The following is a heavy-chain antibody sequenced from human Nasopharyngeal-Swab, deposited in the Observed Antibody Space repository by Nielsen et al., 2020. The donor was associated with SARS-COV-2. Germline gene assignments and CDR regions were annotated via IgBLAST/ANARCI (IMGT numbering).Heavy chain of an antibody. J-gene: IGHJ4*02. CDR2: IYYNGNT. CDR3: VRSSSWYYFDY. V-gene: IGHV4-39*01. D-gene: IGHD6-13*01. Sequence: WIRQPPGKGLEWIGNIYYNGNTDQNPSLKSQLTISVDKSKNQFSLQLSSVTAADTAVYYCVRSSSWYYFDYWAQGTQVTRLL.